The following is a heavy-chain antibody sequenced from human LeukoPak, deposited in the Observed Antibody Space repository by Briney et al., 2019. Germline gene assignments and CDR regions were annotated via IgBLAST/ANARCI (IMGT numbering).Heavy chain of an antibody. V-gene: IGHV4-34*01. CDR3: ARGMYYDFWSGQPYYYYYYYMDV. J-gene: IGHJ6*03. D-gene: IGHD3-3*01. Sequence: SETLSLTCAVYGGSFSGYYWSWIRQPPGKGLEWIGEINHSGSTNYNPSLKSRVTISVDTSKNQFSLKLSSVTAADAAVYYCARGMYYDFWSGQPYYYYYYYMDVWGKGTTVTVSS. CDR2: INHSGST. CDR1: GGSFSGYY.